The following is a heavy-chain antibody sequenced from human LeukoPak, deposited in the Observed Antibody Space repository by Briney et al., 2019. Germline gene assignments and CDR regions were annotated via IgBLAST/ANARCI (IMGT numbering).Heavy chain of an antibody. CDR3: ARQVRGKYCSSTSCYSPYYFDY. Sequence: PSETLSLTCTVSGGSISSSSYSWGWLRQPPGKGLEWIGSIYYSGSTYYNPSLKSRVTISVDTSKNQFSLKLSSVTAADTAVYYCARQVRGKYCSSTSCYSPYYFDYWGQGTLVTVSS. CDR2: IYYSGST. CDR1: GGSISSSSYS. D-gene: IGHD2-2*02. V-gene: IGHV4-39*01. J-gene: IGHJ4*02.